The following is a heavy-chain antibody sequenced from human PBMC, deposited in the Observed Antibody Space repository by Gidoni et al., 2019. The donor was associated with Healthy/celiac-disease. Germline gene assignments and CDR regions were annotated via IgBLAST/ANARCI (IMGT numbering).Heavy chain of an antibody. Sequence: EVQLVESGGGLVQPGRSLRLSCAASGFTFDDYAMHWVRQAPGKGLEWVSGISWNSGSIGYADSVKGRFTISRDNAKNSLYLQMNSLRAEDTALYYCAKLGAYCGGDCHMPDYWGQGTLVTVSP. CDR2: ISWNSGSI. D-gene: IGHD2-21*02. CDR3: AKLGAYCGGDCHMPDY. V-gene: IGHV3-9*01. CDR1: GFTFDDYA. J-gene: IGHJ4*02.